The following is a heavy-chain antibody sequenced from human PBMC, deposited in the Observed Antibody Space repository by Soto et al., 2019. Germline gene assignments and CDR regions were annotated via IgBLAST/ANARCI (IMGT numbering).Heavy chain of an antibody. J-gene: IGHJ5*02. V-gene: IGHV2-5*02. CDR2: IYWDDDR. CDR3: AHRRHASWSYHNWCDP. CDR1: GFSLSTNGVG. D-gene: IGHD3-10*01. Sequence: QLTLKESGPTLVKPTQTLTLTCTFSGFSLSTNGVGVGCIRQSPGKALEWLALIYWDDDRRYSPSLKSRLTITKDTSKNQVVLTMTNMAPVDTSTYYCAHRRHASWSYHNWCDPWGPGTLVTVSS.